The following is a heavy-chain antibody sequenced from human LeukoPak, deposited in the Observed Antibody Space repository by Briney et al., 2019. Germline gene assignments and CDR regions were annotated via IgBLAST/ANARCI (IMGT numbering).Heavy chain of an antibody. J-gene: IGHJ4*02. CDR2: IIPIFSTA. Sequence: ASVKVSCKASGGTFSSYAISWVRQAPGQGLEWMGGIIPIFSTANYAQKFQGRVTITADESTSTAYMELSSLRSEDTAVYYCARFSTGYSYAPIDYWGQGTLVTVSS. D-gene: IGHD5-18*01. CDR1: GGTFSSYA. V-gene: IGHV1-69*13. CDR3: ARFSTGYSYAPIDY.